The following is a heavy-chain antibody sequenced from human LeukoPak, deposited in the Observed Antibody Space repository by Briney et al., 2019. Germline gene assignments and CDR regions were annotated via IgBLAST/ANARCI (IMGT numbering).Heavy chain of an antibody. Sequence: GGSLRLSCAASGFAFSRHTMTWVRQAPGKGLEWVSSISYSSTSIYYADSVKGRFTISRDNAKNSLYLQMNSLRAEDTAVHYCARVYCSATTCYRVHFDYWGQGTLVTVSS. CDR2: ISYSSTSI. V-gene: IGHV3-21*01. CDR3: ARVYCSATTCYRVHFDY. J-gene: IGHJ4*02. CDR1: GFAFSRHT. D-gene: IGHD2-2*02.